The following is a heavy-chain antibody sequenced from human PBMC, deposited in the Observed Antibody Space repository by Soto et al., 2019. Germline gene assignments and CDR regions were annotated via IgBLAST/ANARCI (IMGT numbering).Heavy chain of an antibody. CDR3: ATYRDGFINY. J-gene: IGHJ4*02. V-gene: IGHV4-59*08. Sequence: PSETLSLTCTFSGGSVRSNYWSWFRQPPGKGLEWIGYTSYSGSTTYNSSLKSRVTISVDTSKNQFSLKLSSVTAADTAVYYCATYRDGFINYWGQGTLVTVSS. D-gene: IGHD3-10*01. CDR2: TSYSGST. CDR1: GGSVRSNY.